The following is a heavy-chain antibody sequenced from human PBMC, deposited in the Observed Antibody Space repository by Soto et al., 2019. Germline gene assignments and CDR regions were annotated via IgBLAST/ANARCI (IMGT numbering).Heavy chain of an antibody. CDR2: IYSGGST. CDR1: GFTVSSNY. D-gene: IGHD2-15*01. CDR3: ARDFGTDCSGGSCYRYYFDY. V-gene: IGHV3-66*01. J-gene: IGHJ4*02. Sequence: DVQLVESGGVVVQPGGSLRLSCAASGFTVSSNYMSWVRQAPGKGLEWVSVIYSGGSTYYADSVKGRFTISRDNSKNTLYLQMNSLRAEDTAVYYCARDFGTDCSGGSCYRYYFDYWGQGTLVTVSS.